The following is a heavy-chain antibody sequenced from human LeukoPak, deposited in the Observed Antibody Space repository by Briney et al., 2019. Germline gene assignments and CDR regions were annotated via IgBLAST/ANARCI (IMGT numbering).Heavy chain of an antibody. D-gene: IGHD3-22*01. CDR2: ISYDGSNK. V-gene: IGHV3-30*03. J-gene: IGHJ4*02. CDR3: ARSGDEAYDSSGP. Sequence: GGSLRLSCAASGFTFSSYGMHWVRQAPGKRLEWVAVISYDGSNKYYADSVKGRFTISRDNSKNTLYLQMNSLRAEDTAVYYCARSGDEAYDSSGPWGQGTLVTVSS. CDR1: GFTFSSYG.